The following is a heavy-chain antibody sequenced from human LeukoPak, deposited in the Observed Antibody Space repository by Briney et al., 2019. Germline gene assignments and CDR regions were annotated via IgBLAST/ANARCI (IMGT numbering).Heavy chain of an antibody. V-gene: IGHV4-30-4*01. CDR1: GGSISSGDYY. D-gene: IGHD5-18*01. J-gene: IGHJ4*02. Sequence: KPSETLSLTCTVSGGSISSGDYYWSWIRQPPGKGLEWIGYIYYSGSTYYNPSLKSRVTISVDTSKNQFSLRLSSVTAADTAVYYCARESRGYSYGYWGQGTLVTVSS. CDR3: ARESRGYSYGY. CDR2: IYYSGST.